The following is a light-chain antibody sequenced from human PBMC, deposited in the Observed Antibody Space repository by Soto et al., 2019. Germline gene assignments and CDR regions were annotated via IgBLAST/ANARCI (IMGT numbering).Light chain of an antibody. CDR2: GAS. CDR1: QSVSSSY. J-gene: IGKJ1*01. CDR3: QQYGSSPPWT. Sequence: EIVLTQSPGTLSLSPGERATLSCRASQSVSSSYLAWYQQKPGQAPRLLIYGASSRATVIPDRFSGSGYGTDFTLTISRLEAEDFAVYYCQQYGSSPPWTCGQGTKVEIK. V-gene: IGKV3-20*01.